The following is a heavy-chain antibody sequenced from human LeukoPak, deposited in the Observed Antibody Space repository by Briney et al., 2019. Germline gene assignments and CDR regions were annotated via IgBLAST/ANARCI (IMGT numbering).Heavy chain of an antibody. CDR3: HGGYAYGLENVDY. CDR1: GFVFSNYA. J-gene: IGHJ4*02. Sequence: GGSLRLSCAASGFVFSNYAMSWVRLSRGEGLEWITAITRSGDTTHYADSVKGRFTISRDNAKNTVYLQMTGLTVEDSGVYYCHGGYAYGLENVDYWGQGTLVTVSS. D-gene: IGHD3-16*01. V-gene: IGHV3-23*01. CDR2: ITRSGDTT.